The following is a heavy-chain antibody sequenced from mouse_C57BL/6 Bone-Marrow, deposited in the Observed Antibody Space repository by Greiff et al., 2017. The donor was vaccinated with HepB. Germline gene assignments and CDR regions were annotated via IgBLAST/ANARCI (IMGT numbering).Heavy chain of an antibody. CDR2: IYPGDGDT. J-gene: IGHJ3*01. V-gene: IGHV1-82*01. CDR3: AREGTAQANWFAY. CDR1: GYAFSSSW. D-gene: IGHD3-2*02. Sequence: QVQLLQSGPELVKPGASVKISCTASGYAFSSSWMTWVQQRPGKGLEWIGRIYPGDGDTNYTGKFKGKATLTADKASSTAYMQLSSLTSEDSAVYVWAREGTAQANWFAYWGQGTLVTVSA.